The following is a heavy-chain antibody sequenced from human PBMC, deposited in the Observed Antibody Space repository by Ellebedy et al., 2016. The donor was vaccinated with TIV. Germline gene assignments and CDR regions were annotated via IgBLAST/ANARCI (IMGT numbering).Heavy chain of an antibody. D-gene: IGHD1-26*01. V-gene: IGHV3-53*01. CDR2: IYSGGST. J-gene: IGHJ5*02. Sequence: GESLKISXAASGFTVSSNYMSWVRQAPGKGLEWVSLIYSGGSTSYADSVKGRFTISRDNFKNTLYLQMNSLRVEDTALYYCTSGTNYGRGSWGQGTLVTVSS. CDR3: TSGTNYGRGS. CDR1: GFTVSSNY.